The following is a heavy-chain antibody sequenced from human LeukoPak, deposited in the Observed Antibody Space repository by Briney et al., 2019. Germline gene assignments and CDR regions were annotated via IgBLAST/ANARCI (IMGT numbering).Heavy chain of an antibody. CDR3: ARDHASGVVTLRHYYYYMDV. J-gene: IGHJ6*03. CDR1: GGSISSGSYY. D-gene: IGHD3-3*01. CDR2: IYTSGST. Sequence: PSETLSLTCTVSGGSISSGSYYWSWIRQPAGKGLEWIGRIYTSGSTNYNPSLKSRVTISVDTSKNQFSLKLSSVTAADTAVYYCARDHASGVVTLRHYYYYMDVWGKGTTVTVSS. V-gene: IGHV4-61*02.